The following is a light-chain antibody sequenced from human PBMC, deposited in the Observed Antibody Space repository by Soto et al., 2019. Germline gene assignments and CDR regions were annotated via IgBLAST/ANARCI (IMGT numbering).Light chain of an antibody. Sequence: AIRMTQSPSSLTSSKGDRVTIIXRARHGIIIYLSWYQQKPGXAPNXXXDAXSSLQRGGPSRFSGSGSATDFTLTISSLQPEYFATYYCQQSYSTTLTVGQGTKVDIK. CDR3: QQSYSTTLT. CDR2: AXS. J-gene: IGKJ1*01. CDR1: HGIIIY. V-gene: IGKV1-8*01.